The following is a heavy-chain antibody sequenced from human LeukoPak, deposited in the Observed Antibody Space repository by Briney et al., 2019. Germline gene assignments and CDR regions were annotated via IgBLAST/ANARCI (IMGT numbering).Heavy chain of an antibody. CDR2: FDPEDGET. Sequence: ASVKVSCKVSGYTLTELSMHWVRQAPGKGLEWIGGFDPEDGETIYAQKFQGRVTMTEDTSTDTAYMELSSLRSEDTAVYYCATVKAAAWYGARSYYFDYWGQGTLVTVSS. CDR1: GYTLTELS. J-gene: IGHJ4*02. CDR3: ATVKAAAWYGARSYYFDY. V-gene: IGHV1-24*01. D-gene: IGHD6-13*01.